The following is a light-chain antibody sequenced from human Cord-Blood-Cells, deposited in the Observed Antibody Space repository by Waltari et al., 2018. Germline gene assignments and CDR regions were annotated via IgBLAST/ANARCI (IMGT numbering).Light chain of an antibody. V-gene: IGKV4-1*01. J-gene: IGKJ3*01. CDR3: QQYYSTVFT. CDR1: QSVLYRSNNKNY. Sequence: DIVMTQSTDSLAVSLGESATINCKSSQSVLYRSNNKNYLAWYQQKQGQPPKLLIYSASTREYGVPDRFSGSRSGTDFTYNISSLQAEDVAVYYCQQYYSTVFTFGPGTKVDI. CDR2: SAS.